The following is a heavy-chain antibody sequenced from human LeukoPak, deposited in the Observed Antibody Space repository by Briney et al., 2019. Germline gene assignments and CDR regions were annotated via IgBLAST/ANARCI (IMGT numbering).Heavy chain of an antibody. V-gene: IGHV3-30*02. D-gene: IGHD2-2*02. J-gene: IGHJ4*02. CDR2: IRYDGSTK. Sequence: GGSLRLSCAASGFTFSTYGMHWVRQAPGKGLEWVAFIRYDGSTKYYADSVKGRFTISRDNSKNTLYLQMNSLSAEDTALYFCAKGYCTGTSCYTGLDYWGQGTLVTVFS. CDR3: AKGYCTGTSCYTGLDY. CDR1: GFTFSTYG.